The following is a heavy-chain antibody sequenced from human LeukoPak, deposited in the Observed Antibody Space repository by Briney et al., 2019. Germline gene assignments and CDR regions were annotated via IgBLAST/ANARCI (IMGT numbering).Heavy chain of an antibody. V-gene: IGHV1-24*01. CDR1: GYTLTELS. D-gene: IGHD1-26*01. CDR3: ARDNSGSYLSAEYFHH. Sequence: ASVKVSCKVSGYTLTELSMHWVRQAPGKGLEWMGGFDPEDGETIYAQKFQGRVTMTEDTSTDTAYMELSSLRSDDTAVYYCARDNSGSYLSAEYFHHWGQGTLVTVSS. J-gene: IGHJ1*01. CDR2: FDPEDGET.